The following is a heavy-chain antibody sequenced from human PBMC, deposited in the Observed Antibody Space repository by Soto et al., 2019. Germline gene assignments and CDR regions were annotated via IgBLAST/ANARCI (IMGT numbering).Heavy chain of an antibody. J-gene: IGHJ6*02. D-gene: IGHD5-18*01. CDR1: GDSVSSNSAA. Sequence: QVQLQQSGPGLVKPSQTLSLTCAISGDSVSSNSAAWNWIRQSPSRGLEWLGRTYYRSKWYNDYAVSVKSRITINPDTSKNQFSLQLNSVTPEDTAVYYCARDRGVDTAMVPYYYYGMDVWGQGTTVTVSS. CDR2: TYYRSKWYN. CDR3: ARDRGVDTAMVPYYYYGMDV. V-gene: IGHV6-1*01.